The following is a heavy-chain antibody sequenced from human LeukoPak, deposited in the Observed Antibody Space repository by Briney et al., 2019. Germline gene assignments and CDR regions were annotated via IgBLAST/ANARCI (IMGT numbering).Heavy chain of an antibody. Sequence: GGSLRLSCAASGFTFSSYSMNWVRQAPGKGLEWVSSISSSSSYIYYADSVKGRFTISRDNAKNSLYLQMNSLRAEDTAVYYCAKDHYDILTGYLFDYWGQGTLVTVSS. D-gene: IGHD3-9*01. CDR2: ISSSSSYI. J-gene: IGHJ4*02. V-gene: IGHV3-21*01. CDR1: GFTFSSYS. CDR3: AKDHYDILTGYLFDY.